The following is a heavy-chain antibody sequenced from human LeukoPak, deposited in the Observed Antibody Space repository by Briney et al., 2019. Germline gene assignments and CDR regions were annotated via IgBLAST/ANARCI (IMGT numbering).Heavy chain of an antibody. Sequence: SETLSLTCAVYGGSFSGYQWSWLRQPPGKGLEWIGEINHSGSTKYNPSLKSRVTISVDTSKIQFSLRLSSVTAADTAVYYCARPGQLGSLYYGMDVWGQGTTVTVS. V-gene: IGHV4-34*01. CDR1: GGSFSGYQ. D-gene: IGHD3-10*01. J-gene: IGHJ6*02. CDR2: INHSGST. CDR3: ARPGQLGSLYYGMDV.